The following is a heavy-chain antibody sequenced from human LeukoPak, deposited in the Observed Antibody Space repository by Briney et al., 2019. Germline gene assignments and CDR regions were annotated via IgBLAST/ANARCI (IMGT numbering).Heavy chain of an antibody. Sequence: SETLSLTCTVSGGSISGFYWSWIRQPPGKGLESIGYIYYSGSTNFNPSLKSRVTISVDTSKNQFSLKLSSVTAADTAVYYCARVVEGMPGVGYCSGGSCYSPTYYFDYWGQGTLVTVSS. CDR2: IYYSGST. J-gene: IGHJ4*02. V-gene: IGHV4-59*01. CDR3: ARVVEGMPGVGYCSGGSCYSPTYYFDY. CDR1: GGSISGFY. D-gene: IGHD2-15*01.